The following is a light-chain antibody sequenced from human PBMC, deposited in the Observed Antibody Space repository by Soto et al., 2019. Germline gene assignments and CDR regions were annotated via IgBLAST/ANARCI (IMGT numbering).Light chain of an antibody. CDR3: QQVKTYPRT. J-gene: IGKJ4*01. V-gene: IGKV1-9*01. CDR2: EES. CDR1: QAVPNN. Sequence: DIHLTQSPSFRSASVGDRATITCRPSQAVPNNMAWYQQKPGKPPKXLIYEESTLHSGVTSRFSGRKSGTQFTLTIDSLQPEDVATYYCQQVKTYPRTFGGGTKVDIK.